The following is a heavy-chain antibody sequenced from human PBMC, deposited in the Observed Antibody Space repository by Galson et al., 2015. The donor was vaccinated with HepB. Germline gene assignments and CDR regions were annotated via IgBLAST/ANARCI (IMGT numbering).Heavy chain of an antibody. Sequence: SVKVSCKVSGYTLTELSMHWVRQAPGKGLEWMGGFDPEDGETIYAQKFQGRVTMTEDTSTDTAYMELSSLRSEDTAVYYCAMRDCGGDCYSDDAFDIWGQGTVVTVSS. D-gene: IGHD2-21*02. V-gene: IGHV1-24*01. CDR1: GYTLTELS. J-gene: IGHJ3*02. CDR2: FDPEDGET. CDR3: AMRDCGGDCYSDDAFDI.